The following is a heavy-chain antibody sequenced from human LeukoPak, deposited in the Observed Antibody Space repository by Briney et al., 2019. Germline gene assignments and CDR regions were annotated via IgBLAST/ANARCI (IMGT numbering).Heavy chain of an antibody. CDR1: GYTFTSYD. J-gene: IGHJ4*02. CDR2: MNPNSGNT. V-gene: IGHV1-8*01. CDR3: ARGDGPRGYSYVGY. D-gene: IGHD5-18*01. Sequence: ASVKVSCKASGYTFTSYDINWVRQATGQGLEWMGWMNPNSGNTGYAQKFQGRVTMTRNTSISTAYMELSSLRSEDTAVYYCARGDGPRGYSYVGYWGQGTLVTVSS.